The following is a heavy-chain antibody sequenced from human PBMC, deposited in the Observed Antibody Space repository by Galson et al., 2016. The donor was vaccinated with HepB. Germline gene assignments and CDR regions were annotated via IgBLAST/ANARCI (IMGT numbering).Heavy chain of an antibody. CDR2: VSPYNRDT. CDR3: ARDRGDRGWLEAIDF. J-gene: IGHJ3*01. CDR1: GYTFTSFG. Sequence: SVKVSCKASGYTFTSFGISWVRQAPGQGLEWIGWVSPYNRDTYYVQKFQDRHSMTTDRSTSSAFMELTSLSSDDTAVYYCARDRGDRGWLEAIDFWGQGTMVTVSS. V-gene: IGHV1-18*01. D-gene: IGHD2-21*01.